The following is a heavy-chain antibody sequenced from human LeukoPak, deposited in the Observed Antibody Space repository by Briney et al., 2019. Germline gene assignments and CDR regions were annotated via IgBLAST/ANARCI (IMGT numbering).Heavy chain of an antibody. V-gene: IGHV4-61*02. CDR2: IYTSGST. CDR3: ARVPDPQGYCSSTSCYYYYYMDV. D-gene: IGHD2-2*01. CDR1: GGSISSGSYY. J-gene: IGHJ6*03. Sequence: SETLSLTCTVSGGSISSGSYYWSWIRQPAGKGLEWIGRIYTSGSTNYNPSLKSRVTISVDTSKNQFSLKLSSVTAADTAVYYCARVPDPQGYCSSTSCYYYYYMDVWGKGTTVTVSS.